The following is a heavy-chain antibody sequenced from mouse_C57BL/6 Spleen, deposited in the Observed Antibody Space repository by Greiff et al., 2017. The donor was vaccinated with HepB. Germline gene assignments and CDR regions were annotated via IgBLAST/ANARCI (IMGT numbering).Heavy chain of an antibody. CDR2: ISSGGDYI. CDR3: TRDSNYYYAMDY. CDR1: GFTFSSYA. V-gene: IGHV5-9-1*02. J-gene: IGHJ4*01. D-gene: IGHD2-5*01. Sequence: EVKVVESGEGLVKPGGSLKLSCAASGFTFSSYAMSWVRQTPEKRLEWVAYISSGGDYIYYADTVKGRFTISRDNARNTLYLQMSSLKSEDTAMYYCTRDSNYYYAMDYWGQGTSVTVSS.